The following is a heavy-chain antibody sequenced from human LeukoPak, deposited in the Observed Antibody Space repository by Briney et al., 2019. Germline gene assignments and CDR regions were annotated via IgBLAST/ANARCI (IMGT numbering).Heavy chain of an antibody. V-gene: IGHV4-39*07. J-gene: IGHJ5*02. D-gene: IGHD6-19*01. CDR1: GGSISSSSYY. CDR2: IYYSGST. CDR3: AGVVKQWLVSNWFDP. Sequence: SETLSLNCTVSGGSISSSSYYWGWIRQPPGKGLEWIGSIYYSGSTNYNPSLKSRVTISVDTSKNQFSLKLSSVTAADTAVYYCAGVVKQWLVSNWFDPWGQGTLVTVSS.